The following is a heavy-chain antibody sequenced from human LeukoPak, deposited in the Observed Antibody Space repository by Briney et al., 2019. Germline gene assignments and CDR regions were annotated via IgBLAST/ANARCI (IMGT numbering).Heavy chain of an antibody. CDR3: AKESLLSPNSFDY. CDR2: FTSRSRSI. CDR1: GFTFSAYS. Sequence: GGSLRLSCAASGFTFSAYSMTWVRQVPGKGLEWVSSFTSRSRSIYYADLVKGRFTISRDNAKQSLYLQINSLKVEDTAVYYCAKESLLSPNSFDYWGLGTLVTVSS. J-gene: IGHJ4*02. V-gene: IGHV3-21*04. D-gene: IGHD2-21*02.